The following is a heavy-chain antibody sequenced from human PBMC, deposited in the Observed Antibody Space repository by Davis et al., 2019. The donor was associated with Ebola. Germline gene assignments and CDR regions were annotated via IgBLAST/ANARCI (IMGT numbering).Heavy chain of an antibody. CDR1: GGSTSPYY. Sequence: SETLSLTCTVSGGSTSPYYWSWIPQPPGKGLEGIGYVYQRGTTKYRPSLKSRATISINTSKSQFSLKLSSVTAADTAVYYCARLRMVRGDQDFDPWGQGTLVTVSS. CDR2: VYQRGTT. V-gene: IGHV4-59*08. CDR3: ARLRMVRGDQDFDP. J-gene: IGHJ5*02. D-gene: IGHD3-10*01.